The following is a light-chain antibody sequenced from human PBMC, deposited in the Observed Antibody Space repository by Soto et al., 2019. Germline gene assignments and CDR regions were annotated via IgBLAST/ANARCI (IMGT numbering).Light chain of an antibody. Sequence: EILLRQSPATLSVSPGERVTLSCTASHDVSTNLAWYQQKHGQSPRLLVYGASNRAAGVPARFSGGGSGPDFSLIISSLQPEDLGVYYCQHYAKWPPMYTVGQGTKLEIK. CDR2: GAS. V-gene: IGKV3-15*01. J-gene: IGKJ2*01. CDR3: QHYAKWPPMYT. CDR1: HDVSTN.